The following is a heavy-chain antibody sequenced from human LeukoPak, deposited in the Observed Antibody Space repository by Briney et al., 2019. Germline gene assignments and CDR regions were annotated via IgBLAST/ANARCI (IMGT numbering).Heavy chain of an antibody. J-gene: IGHJ4*02. CDR3: ARLFGPWDY. CDR2: INHSGST. D-gene: IGHD2-21*01. V-gene: IGHV4-34*01. CDR1: GGSFSGYY. Sequence: SETLSLTCAVYGGSFSGYYWSWIRQPPGKGLEWIGEINHSGSTNYNPSLKSRVTISVDTSKNQFSLKLSSVTAADTAVYYCARLFGPWDYWGQGTLVTVSS.